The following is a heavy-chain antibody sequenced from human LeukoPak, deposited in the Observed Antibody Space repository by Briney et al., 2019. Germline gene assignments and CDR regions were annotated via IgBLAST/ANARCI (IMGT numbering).Heavy chain of an antibody. CDR3: ARGLYKSGSYYFDY. V-gene: IGHV1-18*04. CDR1: GYNFDRYG. J-gene: IGHJ4*02. Sequence: ASVKVSCKGSGYNFDRYGVNWVRQAPGQGLEWVGWISTYNGNTFYAQKFEGRVSMTTDTSTNTVYMDLSSLRSEDTAVYYCARGLYKSGSYYFDYWGQGTLVTVSS. D-gene: IGHD1-26*01. CDR2: ISTYNGNT.